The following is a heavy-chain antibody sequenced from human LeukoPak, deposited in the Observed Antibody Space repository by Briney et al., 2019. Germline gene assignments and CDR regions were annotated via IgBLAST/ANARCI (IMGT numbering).Heavy chain of an antibody. Sequence: ASVKVSCKASGYTFTDYYVHWVRQAPGQGLEWMGWINPNSGATNYAQTFQGRVTITTVTSFSTAYMELRSLRSDDTAVYYCASVYSAYDLAQLDYCGQGTLVTVSS. CDR3: ASVYSAYDLAQLDY. CDR2: INPNSGAT. CDR1: GYTFTDYY. V-gene: IGHV1-2*02. D-gene: IGHD5-12*01. J-gene: IGHJ4*02.